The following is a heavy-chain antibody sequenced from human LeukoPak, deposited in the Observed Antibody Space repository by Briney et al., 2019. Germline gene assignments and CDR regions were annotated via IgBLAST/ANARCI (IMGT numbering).Heavy chain of an antibody. J-gene: IGHJ4*02. CDR1: GFTFSSHG. V-gene: IGHV3-23*01. CDR3: AKADRRWAAYYYDTSGYYYDY. D-gene: IGHD3-22*01. Sequence: GGSLRLSCAASGFTFSSHGMNWVRQAPGKGLEWVSGISPSGGITYYADSVKGRFTISRDNSKNTLYLQMNSLRAEDTAVYYCAKADRRWAAYYYDTSGYYYDYWGQGTLVTVSS. CDR2: ISPSGGIT.